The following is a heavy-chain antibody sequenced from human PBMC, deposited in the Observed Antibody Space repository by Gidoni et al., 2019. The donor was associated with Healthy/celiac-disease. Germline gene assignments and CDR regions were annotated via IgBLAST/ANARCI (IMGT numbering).Heavy chain of an antibody. CDR3: ARANSYNTAIIGY. CDR1: GGSFSGYY. Sequence: QVQLQQWGAGLLKPSETLSLTCAVYGGSFSGYYWSWIRQPPGKGLEWIGEINHSGSTNYNPYLKSRVTISVDTSKNQFSLKLSSVTAADTAVYYCARANSYNTAIIGYWGQGTLVTVSS. J-gene: IGHJ4*02. CDR2: INHSGST. V-gene: IGHV4-34*01. D-gene: IGHD5-18*01.